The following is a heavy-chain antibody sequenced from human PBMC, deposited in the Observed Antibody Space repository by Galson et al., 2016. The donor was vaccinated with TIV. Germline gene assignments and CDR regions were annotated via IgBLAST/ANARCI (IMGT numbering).Heavy chain of an antibody. V-gene: IGHV3-7*03. Sequence: SLRLSFAASGFTFSSYWMSWVRQAPGKGLEWVANINQDGSKKYYVDSAKGRFTISRDNAKDSVYLQMTSLKTEDTGVYYCSRGAYGGFLGSDASDIWGPGTLVTVSS. CDR2: INQDGSKK. CDR1: GFTFSSYW. J-gene: IGHJ3*02. CDR3: SRGAYGGFLGSDASDI. D-gene: IGHD4-23*01.